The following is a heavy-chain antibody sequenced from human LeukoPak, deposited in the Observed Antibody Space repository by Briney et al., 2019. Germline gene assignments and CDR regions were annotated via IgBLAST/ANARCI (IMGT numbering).Heavy chain of an antibody. V-gene: IGHV1-2*02. CDR1: GYSFTGYY. Sequence: ASVKVSCKASGYSFTGYYMHWVRQAPGQGLEWMGWINPNSGGTNYAQKFQGRVTMTRDTSISTAHMELRRLRSDDTAVYYCARYLYSSGWFDIWGQGTLVTVSS. D-gene: IGHD3-22*01. CDR3: ARYLYSSGWFDI. CDR2: INPNSGGT. J-gene: IGHJ5*02.